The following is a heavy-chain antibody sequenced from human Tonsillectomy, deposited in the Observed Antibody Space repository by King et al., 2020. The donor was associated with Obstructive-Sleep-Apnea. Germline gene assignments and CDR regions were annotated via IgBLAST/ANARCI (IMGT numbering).Heavy chain of an antibody. Sequence: QLQESGPGLVKPSETLSLICTVSGGSINRYYWSWIRRPAGKGLGWIGRIHISGNTNYNPSLRSRVTMSVDTSTNQFSLKLGSVTAADTAVYYCARVSGYYGSGSYSFYYGMDVWGQGTTVTVSS. D-gene: IGHD3-10*01. CDR3: ARVSGYYGSGSYSFYYGMDV. J-gene: IGHJ6*02. CDR1: GGSINRYY. CDR2: IHISGNT. V-gene: IGHV4-4*07.